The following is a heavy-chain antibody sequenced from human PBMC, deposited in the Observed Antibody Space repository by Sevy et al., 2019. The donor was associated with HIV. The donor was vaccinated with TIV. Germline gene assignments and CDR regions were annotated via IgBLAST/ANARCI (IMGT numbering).Heavy chain of an antibody. V-gene: IGHV5-51*01. CDR1: GYSFTSHW. D-gene: IGHD3-22*01. CDR2: IYPDDSET. J-gene: IGHJ4*02. CDR3: ATSRSGYFDSSGYYIN. Sequence: GESLKISCEGSGYSFTSHWIGWVRHMPGKGLEWMGIIYPDDSETRYSPSFQGQVTFSADKSISTAYLQWSSLKASDTAMYYCATSRSGYFDSSGYYINWGQGTMVTVSS.